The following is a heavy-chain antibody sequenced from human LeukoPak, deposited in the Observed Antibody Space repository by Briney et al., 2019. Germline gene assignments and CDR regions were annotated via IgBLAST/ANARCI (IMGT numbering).Heavy chain of an antibody. CDR2: IGDSGATT. V-gene: IGHV3-23*01. CDR3: ASFHYYGSGAYYLSY. CDR1: GFTLSSYA. Sequence: GGSLRLSCAASGFTLSSYAMTWVRQAPGKGLEWVSDIGDSGATTYYADSVKGRFTISRDNFKNTLYLQMSSLRAEDTAVYFCASFHYYGSGAYYLSYWGQGTLVTVSS. D-gene: IGHD3-10*01. J-gene: IGHJ4*02.